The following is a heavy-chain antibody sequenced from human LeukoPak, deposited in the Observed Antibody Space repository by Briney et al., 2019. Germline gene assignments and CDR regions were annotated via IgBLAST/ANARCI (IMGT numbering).Heavy chain of an antibody. CDR2: MKPNSGDT. V-gene: IGHV1-8*03. CDR1: GYSFTNYD. J-gene: IGHJ5*02. CDR3: ARCDYDTTINPNWFDP. D-gene: IGHD3-22*01. Sequence: ASVKVSCKASGYSFTNYDINWVRQDPGQGLEWMGWMKPNSGDTGYAQKFKGRVTFSRNTSISTAYMELTNLRSEDTAVYYCARCDYDTTINPNWFDPWGQGTLVTVSS.